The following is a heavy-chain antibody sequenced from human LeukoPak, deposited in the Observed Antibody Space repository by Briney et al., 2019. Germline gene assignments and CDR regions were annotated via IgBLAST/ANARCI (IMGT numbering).Heavy chain of an antibody. CDR2: ISGYYGST. V-gene: IGHV3-23*01. J-gene: IGHJ4*02. D-gene: IGHD6-25*01. CDR3: AKNKKLAAAGTKTNINFDY. Sequence: PGGSLRLSCAASGFTFAGYAMSWVRQVPGKGLEWVSTISGYYGSTNYADSVRGRFTISRDNSNNTLYLQMTSLRAEDTAIYYWAKNKKLAAAGTKTNINFDYWAREPWSPSPQ. CDR1: GFTFAGYA.